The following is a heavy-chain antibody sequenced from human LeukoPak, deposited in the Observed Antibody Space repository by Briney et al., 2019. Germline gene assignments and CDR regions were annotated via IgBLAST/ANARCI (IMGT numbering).Heavy chain of an antibody. CDR3: AKLYSSSWFWFDP. D-gene: IGHD6-13*01. Sequence: SETLSLTCTVSGGSISSYYRSWIRQPPGKGLEWIGYIYYSGSTNYNPSLKSRVTISVDTSKNQFSLKLSSVTAADTAVYYCAKLYSSSWFWFDPWGQGTLVTVSS. CDR2: IYYSGST. CDR1: GGSISSYY. J-gene: IGHJ5*02. V-gene: IGHV4-59*01.